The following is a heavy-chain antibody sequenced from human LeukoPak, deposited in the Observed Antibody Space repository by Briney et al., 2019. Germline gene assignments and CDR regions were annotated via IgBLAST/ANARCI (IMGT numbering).Heavy chain of an antibody. CDR2: IYYSGST. D-gene: IGHD3-22*01. J-gene: IGHJ5*02. CDR1: GGSISSYY. V-gene: IGHV4-59*12. Sequence: SETLSLTCTVSGGSISSYYWSWIRQPPGKGLEWIGYIYYSGSTNYSPSLKSRVTISVDTSKNQFSLKLSSVTAADTAVYYCARGDYYDSSGPYNWFDPWGQGTLVTVSS. CDR3: ARGDYYDSSGPYNWFDP.